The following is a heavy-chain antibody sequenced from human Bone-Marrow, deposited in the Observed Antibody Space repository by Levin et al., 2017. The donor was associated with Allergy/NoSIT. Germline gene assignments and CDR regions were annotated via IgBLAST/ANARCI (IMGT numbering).Heavy chain of an antibody. Sequence: ASVKVSCKVSGYTLTELSMHWVRQAPGKGLEWMGGFDPEDGETIYAQKFQGRVTMTEDTSTDTAYMELSSLRSEDTAVYYCATGSGYSGYRGGRYFDYWGQGTLVTVSS. D-gene: IGHD5-12*01. J-gene: IGHJ4*02. CDR3: ATGSGYSGYRGGRYFDY. CDR1: GYTLTELS. V-gene: IGHV1-24*01. CDR2: FDPEDGET.